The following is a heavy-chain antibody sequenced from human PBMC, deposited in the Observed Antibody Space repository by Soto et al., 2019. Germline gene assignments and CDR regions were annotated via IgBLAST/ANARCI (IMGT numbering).Heavy chain of an antibody. D-gene: IGHD1-7*01. V-gene: IGHV4-31*03. Sequence: SETLSLTCTVSGGSISSGGYYWSWIRQHPGKGLEWIGYIYYSGSTYYNPSLKSRVTISVDTSKNQFSLKLSSVTAADTAVYYCARVAITATTIDYWGQGPMVTVYS. CDR2: IYYSGST. CDR3: ARVAITATTIDY. J-gene: IGHJ4*02. CDR1: GGSISSGGYY.